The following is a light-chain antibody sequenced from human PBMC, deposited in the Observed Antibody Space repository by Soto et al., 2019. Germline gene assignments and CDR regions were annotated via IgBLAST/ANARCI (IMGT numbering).Light chain of an antibody. CDR2: EVN. J-gene: IGLJ1*01. CDR3: RSHTGSSRPG. CDR1: SSDVGGYNY. Sequence: QSVLTQPPSASGSPGQSVAISCTGASSDVGGYNYVSWYQQHPGKAPKLMIYEVNKRPSGVPDRFSGSKSGNTASLTVSGREAYDEDHLYCRSHTGSSRPGFGAVSNVT. V-gene: IGLV2-8*01.